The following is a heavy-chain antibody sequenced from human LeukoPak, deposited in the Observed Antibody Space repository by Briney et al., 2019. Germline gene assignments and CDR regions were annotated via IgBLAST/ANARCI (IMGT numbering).Heavy chain of an antibody. CDR2: ISCDGIKK. CDR1: GFSISSYG. Sequence: GGSLRLSCAASGFSISSYGMHWVRQAPGKGLEWVAIISCDGIKKYYADSVNGRFTISRDESENTVFLQMNNLSAEDTAVYYCAGSYSYYLDYWGQGTLVTVSS. J-gene: IGHJ4*02. D-gene: IGHD2-15*01. V-gene: IGHV3-30*03. CDR3: AGSYSYYLDY.